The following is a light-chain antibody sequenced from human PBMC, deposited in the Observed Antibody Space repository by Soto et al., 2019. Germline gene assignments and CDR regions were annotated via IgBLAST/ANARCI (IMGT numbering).Light chain of an antibody. V-gene: IGLV2-14*01. J-gene: IGLJ1*01. CDR2: EVR. CDR1: SSDVGSFNY. CDR3: KSRITGVTYV. Sequence: QSVLAQPASVSGSPGQSITISCTGTSSDVGSFNYVSWYQQVPGKAPKLLIFEVRRRPSGVSNRFSGSKSGNTASLTISGLQAEDEADYYCKSRITGVTYVFGTGTKVTVL.